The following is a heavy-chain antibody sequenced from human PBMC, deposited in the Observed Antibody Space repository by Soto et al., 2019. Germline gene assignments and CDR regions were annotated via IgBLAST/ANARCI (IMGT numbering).Heavy chain of an antibody. CDR1: GGSFSGYY. CDR2: INHSGST. CDR3: ARRKQKFMTTVKGYFDY. V-gene: IGHV4-34*01. D-gene: IGHD4-17*01. Sequence: SETLSLTCAVYGGSFSGYYWSWIRQPPGKGLEWIGEINHSGSTNYNPSLKSRVTISVDTSKNQFSLKLSSVTAADTAVYYCARRKQKFMTTVKGYFDYWGQGTLVTVSS. J-gene: IGHJ4*02.